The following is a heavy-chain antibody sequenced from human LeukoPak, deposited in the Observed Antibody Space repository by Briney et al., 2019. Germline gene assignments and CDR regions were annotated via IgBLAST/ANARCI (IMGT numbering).Heavy chain of an antibody. CDR2: ISSSGSTI. D-gene: IGHD3-10*01. CDR1: GFTFSDYY. V-gene: IGHV3-11*01. Sequence: PGGSLRLSCAASGFTFSDYYMSWIRQAPGKGLEWVSYISSSGSTIYYADSVKGRFTISRDNAKNSLCLQMNSLRAEDTAVYYCARAWYGSGSDCYFDYWGQGTLVTVSS. CDR3: ARAWYGSGSDCYFDY. J-gene: IGHJ4*02.